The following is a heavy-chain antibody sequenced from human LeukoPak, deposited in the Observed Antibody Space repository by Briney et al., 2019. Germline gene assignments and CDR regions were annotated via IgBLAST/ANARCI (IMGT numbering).Heavy chain of an antibody. CDR3: VRGDVNSASHLNWFAP. J-gene: IGHJ5*02. D-gene: IGHD1-26*01. Sequence: GGSLRLSCVASGFPFSYYAMIWVRQAPGKGLEWVSYISGSISTLYYADHVKGRFTISRDNARNSLYLQMNSLRDDDTVVYYCVRGDVNSASHLNWFAPWGQGTLVTVSS. CDR2: ISGSISTL. CDR1: GFPFSYYA. V-gene: IGHV3-48*02.